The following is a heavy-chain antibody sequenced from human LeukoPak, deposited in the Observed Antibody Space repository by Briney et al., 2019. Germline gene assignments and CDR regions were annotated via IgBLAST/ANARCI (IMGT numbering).Heavy chain of an antibody. CDR2: ISDSGGNT. Sequence: PGGSLRLSCAASGFTFSSYSMNWVRQAPGKGLEWVSSISDSGGNTYYTDSVKGRFTISRDNSKNTLYLQMNSLRADDTAIYYCAKRIQYSSSSAYFDYWGQGTLVTVSS. CDR1: GFTFSSYS. D-gene: IGHD6-6*01. CDR3: AKRIQYSSSSAYFDY. J-gene: IGHJ4*02. V-gene: IGHV3-23*01.